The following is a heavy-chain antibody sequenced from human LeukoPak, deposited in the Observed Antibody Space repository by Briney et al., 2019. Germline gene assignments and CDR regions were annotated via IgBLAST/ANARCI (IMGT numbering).Heavy chain of an antibody. D-gene: IGHD5-18*01. CDR3: ARAGYSYGIISYFDS. CDR1: GGSISSSSHY. J-gene: IGHJ4*02. CDR2: VST. V-gene: IGHV4-39*01. Sequence: SETLSLTCTVSGGSISSSSHYWGWIRQPPGKGLEWIGVSTYYNPSLKNRVTISRDTSKNQFSLKLSSVTAADTAIYYCARAGYSYGIISYFDSWGQGTLVTVSS.